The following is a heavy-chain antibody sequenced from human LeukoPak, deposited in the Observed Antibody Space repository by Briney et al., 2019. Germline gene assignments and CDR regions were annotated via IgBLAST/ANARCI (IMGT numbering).Heavy chain of an antibody. D-gene: IGHD2-2*01. CDR2: IYYSGST. CDR3: ARRGARVSNLYCTTTTCHLFDY. V-gene: IGHV4-39*07. CDR1: GGSISSSSYY. J-gene: IGHJ4*02. Sequence: MPSETLSLTCTVSGGSISSSSYYWGWIRQPPGKGLEWIGSIYYSGSTYYNPSLKSRVTISVDTSKNQFSLKLSSVTAADTAVYYCARRGARVSNLYCTTTTCHLFDYWGQGTLVTVSS.